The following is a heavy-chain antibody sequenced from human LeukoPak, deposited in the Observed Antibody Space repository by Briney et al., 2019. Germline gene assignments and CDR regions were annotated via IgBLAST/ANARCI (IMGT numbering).Heavy chain of an antibody. D-gene: IGHD2-15*01. CDR2: ISGSGGST. Sequence: GGGLRLSCVASGFTFSSYEMNGVRPAPRKGVEWVSAISGSGGSTYYADSVKGRFTISRDNSKNTLYLQMHSLRAEDTAVYYCAKYTPMDVWGKGTTVTVSS. CDR3: AKYTPMDV. V-gene: IGHV3-23*01. CDR1: GFTFSSYE. J-gene: IGHJ6*03.